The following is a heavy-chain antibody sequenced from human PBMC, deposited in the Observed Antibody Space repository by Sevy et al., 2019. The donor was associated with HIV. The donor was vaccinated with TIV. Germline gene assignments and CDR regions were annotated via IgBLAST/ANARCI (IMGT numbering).Heavy chain of an antibody. J-gene: IGHJ5*02. D-gene: IGHD1-26*01. Sequence: ASVKVSCKASGYTFTSYGISWVRQAPGQGLEWMGWISCYNGNTNYAQKFQGRVTMTTDTSTSTAYMELRSLRSDDTAVFYCAIVPSGSYWSWFDPWGQGTLVTVSS. CDR3: AIVPSGSYWSWFDP. V-gene: IGHV1-18*01. CDR1: GYTFTSYG. CDR2: ISCYNGNT.